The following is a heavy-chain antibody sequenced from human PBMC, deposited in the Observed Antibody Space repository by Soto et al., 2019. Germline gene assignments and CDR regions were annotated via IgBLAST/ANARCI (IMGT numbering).Heavy chain of an antibody. CDR3: AREGDGSGFFSDF. V-gene: IGHV3-30*04. CDR1: GFTFRNYA. CDR2: ISYDGRNE. Sequence: PGGSLRLSCAASGFTFRNYAIHWVRQAPGKGLEWVAVISYDGRNEYYADSVKGRFTISRDNAKNSLYLLMNSLRAEDTAVYYCAREGDGSGFFSDFWGQGTLVTVYS. J-gene: IGHJ4*02. D-gene: IGHD3-22*01.